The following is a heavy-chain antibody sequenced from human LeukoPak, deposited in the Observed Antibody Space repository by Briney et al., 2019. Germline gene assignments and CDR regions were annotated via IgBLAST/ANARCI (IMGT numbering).Heavy chain of an antibody. J-gene: IGHJ5*01. V-gene: IGHV4-4*07. CDR3: ARGLTSAYDFNWFDS. CDR1: GGSISSHY. Sequence: SETLSLTCTVSGGSISSHYWAWIRQSAGKGLEWIGRINTSGSTRYSPSLNSRVTMSVGTSKNQISLNLISVTAADTAVYYCARGLTSAYDFNWFDSWGQGTLVTVSS. CDR2: INTSGST. D-gene: IGHD2/OR15-2a*01.